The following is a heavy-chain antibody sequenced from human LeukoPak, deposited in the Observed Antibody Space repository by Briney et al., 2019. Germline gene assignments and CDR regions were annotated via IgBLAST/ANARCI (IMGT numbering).Heavy chain of an antibody. CDR3: AKRLGYSYDY. V-gene: IGHV3-64D*09. D-gene: IGHD5-18*01. Sequence: GGSLRLSCSAPGFTFSSYSMHWVRQAPGKGLKYVSAVTNNGGSTFYADSVKGRFTISRDNSKNTLYLQMSSLRDEDTAIYYCAKRLGYSYDYWGQGTLVTVSS. CDR2: VTNNGGST. J-gene: IGHJ4*02. CDR1: GFTFSSYS.